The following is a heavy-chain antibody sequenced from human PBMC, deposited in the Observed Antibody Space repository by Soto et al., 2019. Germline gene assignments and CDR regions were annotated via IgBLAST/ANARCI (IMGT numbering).Heavy chain of an antibody. J-gene: IGHJ4*02. V-gene: IGHV3-15*01. CDR1: GFTFSNAW. Sequence: EVQLVESGGGLVKPGGSLRLSCAASGFTFSNAWMSWVRQAPGKGLEWVGRIKSKTDGGTTDYAAPVKGRFTISRDDSKKTLYLQMNSLKTEDTAVYYCTTDLGGLEHFDYWGQGTLVTVSS. D-gene: IGHD1-1*01. CDR3: TTDLGGLEHFDY. CDR2: IKSKTDGGTT.